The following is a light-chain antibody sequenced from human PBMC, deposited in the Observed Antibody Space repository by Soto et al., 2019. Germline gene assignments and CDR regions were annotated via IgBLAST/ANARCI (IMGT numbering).Light chain of an antibody. CDR3: QQYGSSGT. J-gene: IGKJ1*01. CDR1: QSVSSN. CDR2: GAS. Sequence: EVVMTQSPATLSVSLGDRATLSCRASQSVSSNLVWFQQKPGQAPRLLIYGASNRATGIPDRFSGSGSGTDFTLTISRLEPEDFAVYYCQQYGSSGTFGQGTKV. V-gene: IGKV3-20*01.